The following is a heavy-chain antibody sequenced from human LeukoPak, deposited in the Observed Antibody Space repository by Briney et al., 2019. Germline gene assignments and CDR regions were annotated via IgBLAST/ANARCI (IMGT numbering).Heavy chain of an antibody. J-gene: IGHJ4*02. CDR3: ARVWGDYSNTDY. CDR1: GFTFSRYR. D-gene: IGHD4-11*01. Sequence: PGGSLRLSCAASGFTFSRYRMIWVRQAPGKGLECISYISGGGDAIHYADSVKGRFTFSRDNAKNSMYLQMNSLRAEDTAVYYCARVWGDYSNTDYWGQGTLVTVSS. V-gene: IGHV3-48*01. CDR2: ISGGGDAI.